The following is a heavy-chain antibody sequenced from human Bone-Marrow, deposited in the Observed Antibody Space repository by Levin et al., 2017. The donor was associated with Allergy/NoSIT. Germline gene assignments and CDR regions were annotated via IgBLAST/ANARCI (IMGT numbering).Heavy chain of an antibody. CDR2: THYRSKWYS. Sequence: SETLSLTCAISGDSVSSKSTAWTWIRQSPSRGLEWLGRTHYRSKWYSDYALSVKSRITINADTSKNQFSLQLRSVTPEDTAVYYCARVRSDPGGYPYPFFDYWGQGTLVTVSS. CDR1: GDSVSSKSTA. J-gene: IGHJ4*02. D-gene: IGHD3-16*01. CDR3: ARVRSDPGGYPYPFFDY. V-gene: IGHV6-1*01.